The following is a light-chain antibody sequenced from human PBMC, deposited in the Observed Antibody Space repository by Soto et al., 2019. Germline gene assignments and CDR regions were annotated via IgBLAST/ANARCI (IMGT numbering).Light chain of an antibody. CDR2: DAS. J-gene: IGKJ4*01. CDR1: QRISNSY. CDR3: QQYNNWPPALT. V-gene: IGKV3-20*01. Sequence: EIVLTQSPGTLSLSPGERATLSCRASQRISNSYLAWYQQKPGQAPRLLLYDASSRATGIPDRVSGSGSGTDFTLTISRLEPEDFAVYYCQQYNNWPPALTFGGGTKVEIK.